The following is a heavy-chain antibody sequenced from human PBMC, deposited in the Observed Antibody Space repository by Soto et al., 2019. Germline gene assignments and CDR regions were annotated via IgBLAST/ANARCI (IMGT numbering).Heavy chain of an antibody. CDR3: ARGDYDDSEDAFDI. D-gene: IGHD4-17*01. V-gene: IGHV4-61*01. CDR2: ISYIGST. CDR1: GGSVNSGHYY. Sequence: QVQLQESDPGLVKPSETLSLTCAVSGGSVNSGHYYWTWIRQPPGKGLDWIGYISYIGSTKYNPSLKSRVIISLATSKNQFSLNLSSVTAADTALYYCARGDYDDSEDAFDIWGPGTTVTVSS. J-gene: IGHJ3*02.